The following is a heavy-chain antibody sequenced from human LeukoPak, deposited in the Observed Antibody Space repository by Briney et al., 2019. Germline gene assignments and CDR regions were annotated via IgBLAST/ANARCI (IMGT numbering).Heavy chain of an antibody. CDR1: GFTFSSYA. Sequence: GGSLRLSCAASGFTFSSYAMHWVRQAPGKGLEYVSAISRNGGSTYYANSVKGRFTISRDNSKNTLYLQMGSLRAEDMAVYYCARARDSSGWPFDYWGQGTLVTVSS. CDR2: ISRNGGST. J-gene: IGHJ4*02. D-gene: IGHD6-19*01. V-gene: IGHV3-64*01. CDR3: ARARDSSGWPFDY.